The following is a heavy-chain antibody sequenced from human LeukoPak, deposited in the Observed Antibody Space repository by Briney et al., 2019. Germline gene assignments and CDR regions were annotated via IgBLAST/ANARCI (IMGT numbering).Heavy chain of an antibody. CDR1: GFSFSDYY. V-gene: IGHV3-11*04. CDR3: ARRRSSDYFDS. D-gene: IGHD6-6*01. J-gene: IGHJ4*02. Sequence: PGGSLRLSCAASGFSFSDYYMSRIRQAPGKGLEWVSHISGSANTRSDADSVRGRFVISRDNAKKSVYLQMNSLRVEDTAIYFCARRRSSDYFDSWGQGTLVTVSS. CDR2: ISGSANTR.